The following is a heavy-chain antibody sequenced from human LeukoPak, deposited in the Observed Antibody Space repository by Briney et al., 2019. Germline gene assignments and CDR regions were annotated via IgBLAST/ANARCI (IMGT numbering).Heavy chain of an antibody. V-gene: IGHV3-7*03. CDR3: ARNNGMDV. CDR1: GFALSSHW. J-gene: IGHJ6*02. Sequence: GGSLRLSCAASGFALSSHWMTWVRQVPGRGPEWVANVNRDGSETYYLDSVKGRFTVSKDNAKNSLYLQMNSLRAEDTALYHCARNNGMDVWGQGTTVIVSS. CDR2: VNRDGSET.